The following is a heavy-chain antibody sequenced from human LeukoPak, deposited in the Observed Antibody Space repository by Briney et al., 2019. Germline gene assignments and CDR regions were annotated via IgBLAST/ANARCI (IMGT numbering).Heavy chain of an antibody. CDR2: IYYSGST. CDR3: GRRSRSTWNYRRGDY. D-gene: IGHD1-7*01. J-gene: IGHJ4*02. V-gene: IGHV4-38-2*02. CDR1: GYSISSDNY. Sequence: SETLSLTCSVSGYSISSDNYWGWIRQPPGKGLQWIGCIYYSGSTYYKPSLKSRVTISVDTSKNQFSLKLTSVTAADTAVYYCGRRSRSTWNYRRGDYWGQGTLVTVSS.